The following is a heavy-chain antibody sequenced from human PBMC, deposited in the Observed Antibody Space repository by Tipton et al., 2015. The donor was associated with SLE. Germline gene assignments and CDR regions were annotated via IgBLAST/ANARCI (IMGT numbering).Heavy chain of an antibody. V-gene: IGHV3-15*01. J-gene: IGHJ4*02. CDR1: GFTFSKAW. D-gene: IGHD1-1*01. Sequence: GSLRLSCAASGFTFSKAWMGWVRQAPGKGLEWVGRIQSNTDDGTTDYAAPVKGRFTISRDDSKNTLYLQMNSLKTEDTAVYYCTTDLEYYFDYWGQGTLVTVSS. CDR3: TTDLEYYFDY. CDR2: IQSNTDDGTT.